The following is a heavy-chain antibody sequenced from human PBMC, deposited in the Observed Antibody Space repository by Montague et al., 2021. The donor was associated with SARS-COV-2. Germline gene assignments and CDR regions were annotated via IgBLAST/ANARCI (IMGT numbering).Heavy chain of an antibody. Sequence: SETLSLTCTVSGDSVSSSDHYWGWIRQPPGKGLEWLGIVSYSGYTYYNPSVKGRVTISIDASKNQFSLKLNSPTATDTAIYHCARRRLREDYFDFWGQGTLLTVSS. J-gene: IGHJ4*02. CDR1: GDSVSSSDHY. D-gene: IGHD4-17*01. CDR3: ARRRLREDYFDF. CDR2: VSYSGYT. V-gene: IGHV4-39*01.